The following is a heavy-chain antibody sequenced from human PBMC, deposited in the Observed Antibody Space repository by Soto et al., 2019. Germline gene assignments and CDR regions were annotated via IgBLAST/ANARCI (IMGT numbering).Heavy chain of an antibody. CDR3: ERGHDMMGVLPPNSFDY. CDR1: GFTFRSYS. CDR2: ISSSSSYI. Sequence: EVQLVESGGGLVKPGGSLRLSCAASGFTFRSYSMNWVRQAPGKGLEWVSSISSSSSYIYYADSVKGRFTISRDIAKNSIDLQMNRLRAEDTAVYYCERGHDMMGVLPPNSFDYWGEGTLVTVSS. D-gene: IGHD3-9*01. V-gene: IGHV3-21*01. J-gene: IGHJ4*02.